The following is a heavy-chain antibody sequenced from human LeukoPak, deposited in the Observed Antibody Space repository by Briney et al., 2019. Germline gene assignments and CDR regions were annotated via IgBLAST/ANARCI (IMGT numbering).Heavy chain of an antibody. D-gene: IGHD1-1*01. CDR2: IRSKANSYAT. J-gene: IGHJ2*01. V-gene: IGHV3-73*01. Sequence: PGGSLRLSCAASGFTFSGSAMHWVRQASGKGLEGVGRIRSKANSYATAYAASVKCRFTISRDDSNNTAYLQMNSLKTEDTAVYYCTSNDNLNWYFDLWGRGPLVPVSS. CDR3: TSNDNLNWYFDL. CDR1: GFTFSGSA.